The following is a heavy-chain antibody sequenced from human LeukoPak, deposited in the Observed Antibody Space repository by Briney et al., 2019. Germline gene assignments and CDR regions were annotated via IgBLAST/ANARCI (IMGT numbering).Heavy chain of an antibody. J-gene: IGHJ6*04. CDR1: GYSISSGYY. CDR3: ARAGGHNFMDV. CDR2: IYHSGST. V-gene: IGHV4-38-2*02. Sequence: SETLSLTCTVSGYSISSGYYWGWIRQPPGKGLGWIGSIYHSGSTYYDPSLKSRVTISVDTSKNQFSLKLSSVTAADTAVYYCARAGGHNFMDVWGKRTMVTVSS. D-gene: IGHD1-1*01.